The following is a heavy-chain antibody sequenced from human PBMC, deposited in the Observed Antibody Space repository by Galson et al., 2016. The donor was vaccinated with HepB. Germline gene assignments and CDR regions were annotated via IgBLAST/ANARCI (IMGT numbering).Heavy chain of an antibody. CDR1: VYTFTDYY. CDR3: ATIRGGKLLLLQFDY. V-gene: IGHV1-69-2*01. J-gene: IGHJ4*02. CDR2: VDPEDGDT. Sequence: VKVSCKVSVYTFTDYYMHWVKQAPGKGLEWMGLVDPEDGDTIYAEKFQGRLTVTADTSTDTAYMELSSLRSEDTAVYYCATIRGGKLLLLQFDYWGQGTPVTVSS. D-gene: IGHD3-10*01.